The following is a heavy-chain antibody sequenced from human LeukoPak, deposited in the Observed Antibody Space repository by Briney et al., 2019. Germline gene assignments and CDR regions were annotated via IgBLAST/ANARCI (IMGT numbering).Heavy chain of an antibody. CDR2: ISAYSGNT. Sequence: GASVKASCKALDTTFPGNGTGGVGQAPGQGLEWRGWISAYSGNTNYAQKLQGRVTMTTDTSTSTAYMELRSLRSDDTAVYYCARGVYSSGWYGDCWGQGNLVTVSS. J-gene: IGHJ4*02. CDR1: DTTFPGNG. CDR3: ARGVYSSGWYGDC. V-gene: IGHV1-18*01. D-gene: IGHD6-19*01.